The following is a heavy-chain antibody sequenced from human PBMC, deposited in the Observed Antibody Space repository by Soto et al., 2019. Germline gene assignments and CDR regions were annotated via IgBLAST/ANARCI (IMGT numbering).Heavy chain of an antibody. CDR1: GFTFSSYG. CDR2: IWYDGSNK. D-gene: IGHD2-21*02. CDR3: ARDPIVVVTATDYYYYGMDV. Sequence: GGSLRLSCAASGFTFSSYGMHWVRQAPGKGLEWVAVIWYDGSNKYYADSVKGRFTISRDNSKNTLYLQMNSLRAEDTAVYYCARDPIVVVTATDYYYYGMDVWGQGTTVTISS. J-gene: IGHJ6*02. V-gene: IGHV3-33*01.